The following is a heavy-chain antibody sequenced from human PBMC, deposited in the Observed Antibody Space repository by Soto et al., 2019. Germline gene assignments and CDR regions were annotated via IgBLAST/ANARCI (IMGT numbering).Heavy chain of an antibody. Sequence: SETLSLTCAVYGGSFSGYYWSWIRQPPGKGLEWIGEINHSGSTNYNPSLKSRVTISVDTSKNQFSLKLSSVTAADTAVYYCARGLGTTWLYYYYSGMDVWGQGXTVTVSS. D-gene: IGHD4-17*01. J-gene: IGHJ6*02. CDR2: INHSGST. V-gene: IGHV4-34*01. CDR1: GGSFSGYY. CDR3: ARGLGTTWLYYYYSGMDV.